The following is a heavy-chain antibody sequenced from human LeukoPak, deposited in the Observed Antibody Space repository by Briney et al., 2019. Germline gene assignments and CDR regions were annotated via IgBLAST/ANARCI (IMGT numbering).Heavy chain of an antibody. J-gene: IGHJ4*02. CDR2: ISAYNGNT. CDR3: VWVAAAVHY. CDR1: GYTFTSYG. D-gene: IGHD6-13*01. Sequence: ASVKVSCKASGYTFTSYGISWVRQAPGQGLEWMGWISAYNGNTNYAQKFQGRVTMTRDTSTSTVYMELSSLRSEDTAVYYCVWVAAAVHYWGQGTLVTVSS. V-gene: IGHV1-18*01.